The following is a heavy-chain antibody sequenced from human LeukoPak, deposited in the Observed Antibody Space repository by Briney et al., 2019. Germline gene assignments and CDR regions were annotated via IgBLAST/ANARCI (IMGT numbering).Heavy chain of an antibody. V-gene: IGHV1-2*02. CDR3: ASAGRYYYDSSGHNDY. D-gene: IGHD3-22*01. J-gene: IGHJ4*02. Sequence: GASVTVSCKASGYSFTGYYIHWVRQAPGQGLEWMGWINPNNGGTNYARNLQGRVTMTRDTSISTAYMELSGLRSDDTAVYYCASAGRYYYDSSGHNDYWGQGTLVTVSS. CDR1: GYSFTGYY. CDR2: INPNNGGT.